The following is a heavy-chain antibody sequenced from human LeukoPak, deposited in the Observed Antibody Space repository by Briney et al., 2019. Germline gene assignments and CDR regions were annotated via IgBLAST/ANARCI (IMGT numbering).Heavy chain of an antibody. J-gene: IGHJ6*02. CDR3: AKDMTRRRYYYYGMDV. CDR2: ISWNSGSI. CDR1: GFTFSSYA. V-gene: IGHV3-9*01. Sequence: PGGSLRLSCAASGFTFSSYAMSWVRQAPGKGLEWVSGISWNSGSIGYADSVKGRFTISRDNAKDSLYLQMNSLRAEDTALYYCAKDMTRRRYYYYGMDVWGQGTTVTVSS.